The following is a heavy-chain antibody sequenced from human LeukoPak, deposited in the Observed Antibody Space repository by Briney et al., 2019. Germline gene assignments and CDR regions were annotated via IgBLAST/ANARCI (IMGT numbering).Heavy chain of an antibody. Sequence: SETLSLTCTVSGDSISSYYWSWIRQPPGKGLEWIGYIFDSENSKYNPSLESRVIISVDTSKDQLSLKLTSVTAADTAVYYCARFSSQLLKTGGFDSWGQGTLMTVFS. D-gene: IGHD1-26*01. V-gene: IGHV4-59*01. J-gene: IGHJ4*02. CDR3: ARFSSQLLKTGGFDS. CDR2: IFDSENS. CDR1: GDSISSYY.